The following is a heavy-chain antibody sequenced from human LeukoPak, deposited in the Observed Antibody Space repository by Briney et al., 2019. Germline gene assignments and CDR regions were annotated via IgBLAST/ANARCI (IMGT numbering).Heavy chain of an antibody. CDR3: ARDSVSYAAGPTNDDY. Sequence: GGSLRLSCAASGFTFSSYWMSWVRQAPGKGLEWVSSISSSSSYIYYADSVKGRFTISRDNAKNSLYLQMNSLRAEDTAVYYCARDSVSYAAGPTNDDYWGQGTLVTVSS. V-gene: IGHV3-21*01. D-gene: IGHD3-16*01. J-gene: IGHJ4*02. CDR2: ISSSSSYI. CDR1: GFTFSSYW.